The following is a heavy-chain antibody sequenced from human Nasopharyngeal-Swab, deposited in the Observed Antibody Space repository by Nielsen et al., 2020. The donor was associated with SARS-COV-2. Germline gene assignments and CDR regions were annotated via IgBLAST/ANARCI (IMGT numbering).Heavy chain of an antibody. CDR1: GGSISSGSYY. J-gene: IGHJ3*02. D-gene: IGHD1-26*01. V-gene: IGHV4-61*02. CDR2: IYTSGIT. CDR3: AIQPSGTFRSDAFDI. Sequence: SETLSLTCTVSGGSISSGSYYWSWLRQPAGKGLGYIGRIYTSGITNYNPSLKSRVSISVDTSKNQFSLRLNSVTAADTAVYYCAIQPSGTFRSDAFDIWGQGTVVTVSS.